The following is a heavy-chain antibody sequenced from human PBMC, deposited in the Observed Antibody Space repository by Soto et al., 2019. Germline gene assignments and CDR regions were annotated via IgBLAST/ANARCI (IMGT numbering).Heavy chain of an antibody. CDR3: ARKAIPVGGNTWFDP. J-gene: IGHJ5*02. CDR1: GFTFSSYA. V-gene: IGHV3-23*01. D-gene: IGHD6-13*01. CDR2: IRGDSITT. Sequence: EVQLLESGGGLVQPGGSLRLSCAASGFTFSSYAMSWVRQAPGKGLEWVSLIRGDSITTYYADSVKGRFTISRDNSKNTLYLQMNILRAEDTAIYYCARKAIPVGGNTWFDPWGQGTLVTVSS.